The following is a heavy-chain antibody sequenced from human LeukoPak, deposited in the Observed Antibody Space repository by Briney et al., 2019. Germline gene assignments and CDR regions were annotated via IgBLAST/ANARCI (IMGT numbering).Heavy chain of an antibody. CDR1: GFTFSSYG. CDR2: IRYDGSNK. J-gene: IGHJ5*02. V-gene: IGHV3-30*02. Sequence: GGSLRLSCAASGFTFSSYGMHWVRQAPGKGLEWVAFIRYDGSNKYYADSVKGRFTISRDNSKNTLYLQMNSLRAEDTAVYYCAKGWLSYYYDSSGYCNVDNWFDPWGQGTLVTVSS. D-gene: IGHD3-22*01. CDR3: AKGWLSYYYDSSGYCNVDNWFDP.